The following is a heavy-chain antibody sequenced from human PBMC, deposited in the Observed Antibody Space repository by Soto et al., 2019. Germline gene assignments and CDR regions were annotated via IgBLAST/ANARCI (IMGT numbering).Heavy chain of an antibody. D-gene: IGHD2-2*03. CDR1: GGSFSGYY. J-gene: IGHJ3*02. Sequence: SETLSLTWAVCGGSFSGYYWSWIRQPPGKGLEWIGEINHSGSTNYNPSLKSRVTISVDTSKNQFSLKLSSVTAADTAVYYCAREGRIGYCSSTSCYGAFDIWGQGTMVTVS. CDR3: AREGRIGYCSSTSCYGAFDI. V-gene: IGHV4-34*01. CDR2: INHSGST.